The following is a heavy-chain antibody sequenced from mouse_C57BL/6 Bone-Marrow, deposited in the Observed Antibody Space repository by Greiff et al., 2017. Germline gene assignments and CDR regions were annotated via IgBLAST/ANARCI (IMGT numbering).Heavy chain of an antibody. D-gene: IGHD1-1*01. Sequence: QVHVKQSGAELVRPGASVTLSCKASGYTFTDYEMHWVKQTPVHGLEWIGAIDPETGGTAYNQKFKGKAILTADKSSSTAYMELRSLTSEDSAVYYCTRPLYGSSSAWFAYWGQGTLGTVSA. V-gene: IGHV1-15*01. CDR3: TRPLYGSSSAWFAY. J-gene: IGHJ3*01. CDR1: GYTFTDYE. CDR2: IDPETGGT.